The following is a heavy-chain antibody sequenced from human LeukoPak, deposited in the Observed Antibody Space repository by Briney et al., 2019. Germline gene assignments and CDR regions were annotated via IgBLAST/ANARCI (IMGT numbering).Heavy chain of an antibody. J-gene: IGHJ4*02. CDR3: AKGHGSGSYPNYFDY. CDR1: GFTFSSYA. CDR2: ISGSGGST. D-gene: IGHD3-10*01. V-gene: IGHV3-23*01. Sequence: GGSLRLSCAASGFTFSSYAMSWVRQAAGKGLEWVSAISGSGGSTYYADSVKGRFTISRDNSKNTLYLQMNSLRAEDTAVYYCAKGHGSGSYPNYFDYWGQGTLVTVSS.